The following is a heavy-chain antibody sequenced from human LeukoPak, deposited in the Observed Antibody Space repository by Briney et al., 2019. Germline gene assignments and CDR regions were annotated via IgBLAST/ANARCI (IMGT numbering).Heavy chain of an antibody. CDR1: GFTFSSYA. Sequence: PGGSLRLSCAASGFTFSSYAMSWVRQTPGKGLEWVSAISGSGSTYYADSVKGRFTISRDNSKNTLYLQMNSLRAGDTALYYCVKGKRGSSGDFDYWGQGTLVTVSS. CDR3: VKGKRGSSGDFDY. V-gene: IGHV3-23*01. CDR2: ISGSGST. J-gene: IGHJ4*02. D-gene: IGHD6-19*01.